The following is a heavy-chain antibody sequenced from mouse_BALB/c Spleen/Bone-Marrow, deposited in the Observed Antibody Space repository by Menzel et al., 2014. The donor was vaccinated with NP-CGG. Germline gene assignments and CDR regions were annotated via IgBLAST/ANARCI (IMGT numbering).Heavy chain of an antibody. CDR2: INSNGGST. V-gene: IGHV5-6-3*01. D-gene: IGHD2-14*01. J-gene: IGHJ2*01. CDR1: GFTFSSYG. Sequence: EVMLVESGGGLVQPGGSLKLSCAASGFTFSSYGMSWVRRTPDKRLELVATINSNGGSTYYPDSVKGRFTISRDNAKNTLYLQMSSLKSEDTAMYYCARPYRYYFDYWGQGTTLTVSS. CDR3: ARPYRYYFDY.